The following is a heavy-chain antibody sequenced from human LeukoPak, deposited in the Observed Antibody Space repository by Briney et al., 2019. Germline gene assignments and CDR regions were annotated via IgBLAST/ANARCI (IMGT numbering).Heavy chain of an antibody. J-gene: IGHJ4*02. V-gene: IGHV4-61*02. D-gene: IGHD2-15*01. Sequence: SETLSLTCTVSGGSISSGSYYWSWIRQPAGKGLEWIGRIYTSGSTNYNPSLKSRVTISVDTSKNQFSLKLSSVTAADTAVYYCARERGQDIVVVVGPFDYWGQGTLVTVSS. CDR2: IYTSGST. CDR1: GGSISSGSYY. CDR3: ARERGQDIVVVVGPFDY.